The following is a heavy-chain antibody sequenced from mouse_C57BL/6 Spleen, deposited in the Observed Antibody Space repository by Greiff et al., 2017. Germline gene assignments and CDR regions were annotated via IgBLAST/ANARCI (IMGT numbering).Heavy chain of an antibody. Sequence: VQLQQSGPELVKPGASVKISCKASGYSFTGYYMNWVKQSPEKSLEWIGEINPSTGGTTYNQKFKAKATLTVDKSSSTAYMQLKSLTSEDSAVYYCAREGYYSNYFAMDYWGQGTAVTVSS. CDR2: INPSTGGT. D-gene: IGHD2-5*01. CDR3: AREGYYSNYFAMDY. J-gene: IGHJ4*01. V-gene: IGHV1-42*01. CDR1: GYSFTGYY.